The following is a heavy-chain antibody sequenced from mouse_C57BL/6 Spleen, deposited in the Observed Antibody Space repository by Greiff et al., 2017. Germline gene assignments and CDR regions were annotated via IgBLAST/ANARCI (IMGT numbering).Heavy chain of an antibody. Sequence: QVQLQQSGPELVKPGASVKISCTASGYAFSSSWMNWVKQRPGKGLEWIGRIYPGDGDTNYNGKFKGKATLTADKSSSTAYMQLSSLTSEDSAVYFCARQLRLRGYFDYWGQGTTLTVSS. CDR2: IYPGDGDT. J-gene: IGHJ2*01. D-gene: IGHD3-2*02. CDR3: ARQLRLRGYFDY. V-gene: IGHV1-82*01. CDR1: GYAFSSSW.